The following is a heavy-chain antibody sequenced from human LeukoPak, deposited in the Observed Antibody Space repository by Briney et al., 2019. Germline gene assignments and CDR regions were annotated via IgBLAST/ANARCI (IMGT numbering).Heavy chain of an antibody. CDR1: EFTFGSYA. V-gene: IGHV3-23*01. D-gene: IGHD3-3*01. CDR2: ISGSGGST. J-gene: IGHJ4*02. Sequence: PGGSLRLSCAASEFTFGSYAMTWVRQAPGKGLEWVSHISGSGGSTYHADSVKGRFTISRDNSKNTVYLQMNSLRAEDTAVYYCAKTTAGHRSGRDPGWPVDYWGQGTLVTVSS. CDR3: AKTTAGHRSGRDPGWPVDY.